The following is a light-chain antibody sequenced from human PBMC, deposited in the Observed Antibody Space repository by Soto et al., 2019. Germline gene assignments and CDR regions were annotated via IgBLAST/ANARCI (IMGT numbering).Light chain of an antibody. CDR2: SNN. CDR3: AVWDDSLNGVV. CDR1: SSNIGSNT. Sequence: QSVLTQPPSASGTPGQRVTISCSGSSSNIGSNTVNWYQQLPGTAPKLLIYSNNQRPSGVPDRFSGSKSGTSASLVISGLQSEDEADYYCAVWDDSLNGVVFGGGTKLTVL. V-gene: IGLV1-44*01. J-gene: IGLJ2*01.